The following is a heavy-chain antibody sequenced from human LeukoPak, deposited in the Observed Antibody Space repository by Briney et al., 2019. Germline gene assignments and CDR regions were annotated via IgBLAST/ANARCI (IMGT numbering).Heavy chain of an antibody. Sequence: GKSLTLSCAASGFTFTTYAMHWVRQTPGKGLEWVAVIWYDGTNKFYADSVRGRFTISRDNSLNILYLQMNSLRVEDTAVYYCARCRDGYNTIFDSWGQGTLVTVSS. CDR2: IWYDGTNK. J-gene: IGHJ4*02. CDR1: GFTFTTYA. V-gene: IGHV3-33*01. CDR3: ARCRDGYNTIFDS. D-gene: IGHD5-24*01.